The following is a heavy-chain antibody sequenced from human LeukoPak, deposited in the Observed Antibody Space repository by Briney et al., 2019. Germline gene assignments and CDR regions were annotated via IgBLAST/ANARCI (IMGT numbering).Heavy chain of an antibody. Sequence: ASVKVSCKASGYTFTSYYMHWVRQAPGQGLEWMGIINPSGGSTSYAQKLQGRVTMTTDTSTSTAYMELRSLRSDDTAVYYCARVNPLEWSIPTPWAIYGMDVWGQGTTVTVSS. CDR2: INPSGGST. CDR1: GYTFTSYY. V-gene: IGHV1-46*01. J-gene: IGHJ6*02. CDR3: ARVNPLEWSIPTPWAIYGMDV. D-gene: IGHD3-3*01.